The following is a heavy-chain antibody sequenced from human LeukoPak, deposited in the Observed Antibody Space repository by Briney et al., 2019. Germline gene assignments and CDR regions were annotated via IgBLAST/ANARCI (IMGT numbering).Heavy chain of an antibody. Sequence: GGSLRLSCAASGFTFSSYGMHWVRQAPGKGLEWVAFIRYDGSNKYYADSVKGRFTISRDNSKNTLYLQMNSLRAEDTAVYYCAKDLVKCYYDSSVDYWGQGTLVTVSS. CDR2: IRYDGSNK. J-gene: IGHJ4*02. V-gene: IGHV3-30*02. CDR1: GFTFSSYG. D-gene: IGHD3-22*01. CDR3: AKDLVKCYYDSSVDY.